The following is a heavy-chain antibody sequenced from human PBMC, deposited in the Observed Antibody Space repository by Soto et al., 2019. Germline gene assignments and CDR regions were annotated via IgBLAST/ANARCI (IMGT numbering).Heavy chain of an antibody. CDR2: IASGNGNT. CDR1: GYSFSDYA. Sequence: ASVKVSCKTSGYSFSDYAILWVRQAPGQRLEWLGWIASGNGNTKYSQKFQGRVTITRDTSVTTAYMELTSLRSEDTAVYYCAKGSRLWTPDYWGQGTLVTV. CDR3: AKGSRLWTPDY. V-gene: IGHV1-3*01. J-gene: IGHJ4*02. D-gene: IGHD2-15*01.